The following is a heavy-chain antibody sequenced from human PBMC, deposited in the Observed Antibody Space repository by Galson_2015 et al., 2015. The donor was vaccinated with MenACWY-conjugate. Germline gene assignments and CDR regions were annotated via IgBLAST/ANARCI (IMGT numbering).Heavy chain of an antibody. CDR2: TYYRSKWNY. V-gene: IGHV6-1*01. CDR3: AGMHGGYVDY. D-gene: IGHD2-15*01. Sequence: CAISGDSVSSNSAAWNWIRQSPSRGLEWLGRTYYRSKWNYNYALSVKSRIIINPDTSKNQFSLQLNSVTPEDTAVYFCAGMHGGYVDYWGQGALVTVSS. J-gene: IGHJ4*02. CDR1: GDSVSSNSAA.